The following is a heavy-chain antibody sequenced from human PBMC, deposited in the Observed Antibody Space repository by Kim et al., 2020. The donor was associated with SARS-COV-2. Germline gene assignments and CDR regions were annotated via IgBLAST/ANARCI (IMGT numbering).Heavy chain of an antibody. D-gene: IGHD2-21*02. CDR1: GYTFTSYY. CDR3: ARSTPPEYCGGDCYSNAFDI. J-gene: IGHJ3*02. V-gene: IGHV1-46*01. Sequence: ASVKVSCKASGYTFTSYYMHWVRQAPGQGLEWMGIINPSGGSTSYAQKFQGRVTMTRDTSTSTVYMELSSLRSEDTAVYYCARSTPPEYCGGDCYSNAFDIWGQGTMVTVSS. CDR2: INPSGGST.